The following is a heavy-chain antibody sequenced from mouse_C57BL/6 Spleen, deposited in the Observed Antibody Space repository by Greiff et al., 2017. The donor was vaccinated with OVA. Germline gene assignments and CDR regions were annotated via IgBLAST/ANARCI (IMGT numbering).Heavy chain of an antibody. Sequence: EVKLVESGGGLVQPGGSMKLSCAASGFTFSDAWMDWVRQSPEKGLEWVAEIRNKANNHATYYAESVKGRFTISRDDSKSSVYLQMNSLRAEDTGIYYCTRGFITTVVADFDVWGTGTTVTVSS. CDR1: GFTFSDAW. CDR2: IRNKANNHAT. J-gene: IGHJ1*03. D-gene: IGHD1-1*01. V-gene: IGHV6-6*01. CDR3: TRGFITTVVADFDV.